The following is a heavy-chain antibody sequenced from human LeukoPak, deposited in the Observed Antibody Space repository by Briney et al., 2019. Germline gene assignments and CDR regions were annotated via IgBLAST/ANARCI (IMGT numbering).Heavy chain of an antibody. CDR2: IYTSGST. V-gene: IGHV4-61*02. D-gene: IGHD3-10*01. Sequence: SQTLSLTCTVSGGSISSGSYYWSWIRQPAGKGLEWIGRIYTSGSTNYNPSLKSRVTISVDTSKNQFSLKLSSVTAADTAVYYCARYSLWFGELSSSYNWFDPWGQGTLVTVSS. CDR3: ARYSLWFGELSSSYNWFDP. J-gene: IGHJ5*02. CDR1: GGSISSGSYY.